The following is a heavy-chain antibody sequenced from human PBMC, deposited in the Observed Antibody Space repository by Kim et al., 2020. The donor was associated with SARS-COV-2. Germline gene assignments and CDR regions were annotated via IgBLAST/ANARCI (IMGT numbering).Heavy chain of an antibody. D-gene: IGHD2-2*01. Sequence: GRSLRLSCAASGFTFSNAWMSWVRQAPGKGLEWVGRIKSKTDGGTTDYTAPVKGRFTISRDDSKNTLYLQMNSLKTEDTAVYYCTLRGGPKKTPSHYWGQGTLVTVSS. CDR1: GFTFSNAW. CDR3: TLRGGPKKTPSHY. CDR2: IKSKTDGGTT. V-gene: IGHV3-15*01. J-gene: IGHJ4*02.